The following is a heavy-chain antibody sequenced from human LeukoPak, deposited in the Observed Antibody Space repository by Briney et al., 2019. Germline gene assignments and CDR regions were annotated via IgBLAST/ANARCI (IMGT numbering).Heavy chain of an antibody. D-gene: IGHD4-23*01. J-gene: IGHJ6*03. CDR3: ARNYGGNDDYYYMDV. V-gene: IGHV1-46*01. Sequence: ASVKVSCKASGYTFTSYYVHWVRQAPGQGLEWMGIINPSGGSTSYAQKFQGRVTMTRDMSTSTVYMELSSLRSEDTAVYYCARNYGGNDDYYYMDVWGKGTTVTVSS. CDR1: GYTFTSYY. CDR2: INPSGGST.